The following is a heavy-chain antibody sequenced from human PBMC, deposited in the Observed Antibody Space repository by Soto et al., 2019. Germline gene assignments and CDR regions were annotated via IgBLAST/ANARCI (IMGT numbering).Heavy chain of an antibody. CDR1: GFTFSDYY. Sequence: PGGSLILFCAASGFTFSDYYMSWIRQSPGKGREWVSYISSSGSTIYYADSVKGRCTSSRDNAKNSLYLQMHSLRAEDTAVYYCARDLMGIAVALNWFDPWGPGTLVTVSS. CDR2: ISSSGSTI. V-gene: IGHV3-11*01. CDR3: ARDLMGIAVALNWFDP. J-gene: IGHJ5*02. D-gene: IGHD6-19*01.